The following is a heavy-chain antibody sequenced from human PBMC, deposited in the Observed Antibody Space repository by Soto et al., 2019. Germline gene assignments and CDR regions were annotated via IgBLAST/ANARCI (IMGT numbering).Heavy chain of an antibody. CDR2: IYSGGST. V-gene: IGHV3-53*01. D-gene: IGHD2-2*01. CDR1: GFTVSSNY. CDR3: ARERRYCSSTSCYPMYNWFDP. Sequence: GGSLRLSCAASGFTVSSNYMSWVRQAPGKGLEWVSVIYSGGSTYYADSVKGRFTISRDNSKNTLYLQMNSLRAEDTAVYYCARERRYCSSTSCYPMYNWFDPWGQGTLVTVSS. J-gene: IGHJ5*02.